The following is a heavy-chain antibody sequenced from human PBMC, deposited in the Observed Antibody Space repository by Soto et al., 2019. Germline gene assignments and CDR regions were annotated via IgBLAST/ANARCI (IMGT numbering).Heavy chain of an antibody. V-gene: IGHV4-59*01. Sequence: KTSETLSLTCALSGGSIASYYWSWIRQPPGQGLEWIGYIYYSGSTNYNPFLKSRVTISVASSKNQFSLKLTSVTAADTAVYYCARLGYCTGGSCFDYSYYGMDVWGQGTTVTVSS. J-gene: IGHJ6*02. CDR1: GGSIASYY. CDR2: IYYSGST. D-gene: IGHD2-15*01. CDR3: ARLGYCTGGSCFDYSYYGMDV.